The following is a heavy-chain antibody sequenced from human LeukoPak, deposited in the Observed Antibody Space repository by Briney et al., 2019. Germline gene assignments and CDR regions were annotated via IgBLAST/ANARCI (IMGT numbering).Heavy chain of an antibody. J-gene: IGHJ4*01. CDR1: GYTFSNYG. CDR2: ITAYNGNR. CDR3: ARDNDKVVDH. V-gene: IGHV1-18*01. D-gene: IGHD1-1*01. Sequence: ASVKVSCKTSGYTFSNYGISWVRQAPGQGLEWMGWITAYNGNRLHAQRFQGRITLTTDTSTSTSYMELRSLEYDDTAIYYCARDNDKVVDHWGQGTLVTVS.